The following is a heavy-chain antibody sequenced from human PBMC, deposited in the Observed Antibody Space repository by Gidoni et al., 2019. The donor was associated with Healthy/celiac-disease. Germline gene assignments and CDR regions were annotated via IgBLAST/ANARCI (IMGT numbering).Heavy chain of an antibody. CDR2: IIPILGTA. D-gene: IGHD2-15*01. Sequence: QVQLVQSGAEVKRPGSSVKVSCKASGGPFSSYAISWVRQAPGPGLEWMGGIIPILGTANYAQKCQGRVTITADKSTSTAYREQSSLRSEDTAVNYCAGGARSKECNWFDPWGQGTLVTVSS. CDR3: AGGARSKECNWFDP. J-gene: IGHJ5*02. V-gene: IGHV1-69*06. CDR1: GGPFSSYA.